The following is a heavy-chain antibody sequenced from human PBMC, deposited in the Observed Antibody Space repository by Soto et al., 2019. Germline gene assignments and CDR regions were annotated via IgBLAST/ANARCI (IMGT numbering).Heavy chain of an antibody. CDR1: GGSFSGYY. Sequence: LETLSLTCAVYGGSFSGYYWSWIRQPPGKGLEWIGEINHSGSTNYNPSLKSRVTISVDTSKNQFSLKLSSVTAADTAVYYCARESRGAAAGAYYYYYYMDVWGKGTTVTVSS. J-gene: IGHJ6*03. CDR3: ARESRGAAAGAYYYYYYMDV. D-gene: IGHD6-13*01. V-gene: IGHV4-34*01. CDR2: INHSGST.